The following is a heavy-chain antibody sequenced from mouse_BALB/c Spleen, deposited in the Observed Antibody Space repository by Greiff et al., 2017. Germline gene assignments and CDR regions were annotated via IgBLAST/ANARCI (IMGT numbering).Heavy chain of an antibody. V-gene: IGHV3-8*02. J-gene: IGHJ3*01. D-gene: IGHD2-4*01. CDR3: ARSTMITRAWFAY. CDR1: GDSITSGY. Sequence: EVQLQQSGPSLVKPSQTLSLTCSVTGDSITSGYWNWIRKFPGNKLEYMGYISYSGSTYYNPSLKSRISITRDTSKNQYYLQLNSVTTEDTATYYCARSTMITRAWFAYWGQGTLVTVSA. CDR2: ISYSGST.